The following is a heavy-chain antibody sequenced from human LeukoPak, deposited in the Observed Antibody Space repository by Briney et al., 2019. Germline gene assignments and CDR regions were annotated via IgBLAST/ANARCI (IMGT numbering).Heavy chain of an antibody. CDR2: INPNSGGT. D-gene: IGHD1-26*01. CDR3: ARLVGVTTGPDY. V-gene: IGHV1-2*06. CDR1: GYTFTGYY. J-gene: IGHJ4*02. Sequence: ASVKVSCKASGYTFTGYYMHWVRQAPRQGLEWMGRINPNSGGTNYAQKFQGRVTMTGDTSISTAYMELSRLRSDDTAVYYCARLVGVTTGPDYWGQGTLVTVSS.